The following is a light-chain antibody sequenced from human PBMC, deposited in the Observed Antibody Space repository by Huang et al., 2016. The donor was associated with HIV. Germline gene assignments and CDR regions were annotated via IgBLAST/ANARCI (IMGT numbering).Light chain of an antibody. J-gene: IGKJ3*01. V-gene: IGKV3-11*01. CDR1: QSVSSY. Sequence: EIVLTQSPATLSLSPGESAPLSCRASQSVSSYLAWYQQKPGQAPSLLIYDASNRATGNPSMLSGSGSGTDYTLTISSLEPEDFAVYYCQQRSNWPPFTFGPGTKVDIK. CDR2: DAS. CDR3: QQRSNWPPFT.